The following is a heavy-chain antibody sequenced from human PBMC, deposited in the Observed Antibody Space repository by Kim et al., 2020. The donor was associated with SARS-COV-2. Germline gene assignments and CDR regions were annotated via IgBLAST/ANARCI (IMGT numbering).Heavy chain of an antibody. J-gene: IGHJ6*02. Sequence: GGSLRLSCAASGFTFSSYSMNWVRQAPGKGLEWVSSISSSSSYIYYADSVKGRFTISRDNAKNSLYLQMNSLRAEDTAVYYCARGPLEQLLWFGEHQAGMDVWGQGTTVTVSS. CDR3: ARGPLEQLLWFGEHQAGMDV. CDR1: GFTFSSYS. CDR2: ISSSSSYI. V-gene: IGHV3-21*01. D-gene: IGHD3-10*01.